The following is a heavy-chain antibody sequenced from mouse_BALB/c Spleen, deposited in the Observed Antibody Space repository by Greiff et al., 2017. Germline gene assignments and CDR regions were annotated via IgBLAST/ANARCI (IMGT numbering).Heavy chain of an antibody. CDR1: GFTFSSYA. Sequence: EVKVEESGGGLVKPGGSLKLSCAASGFTFSSYAMSWVRQTPEKRLEWVATISSGGSYTYYPDSVKGRFTISRDNAKNTLYLHMSSLRSEDTAMYYCARQGYGNYGAYWGQGTLVTVSA. J-gene: IGHJ3*01. CDR2: ISSGGSYT. D-gene: IGHD2-10*02. CDR3: ARQGYGNYGAY. V-gene: IGHV5-9-3*01.